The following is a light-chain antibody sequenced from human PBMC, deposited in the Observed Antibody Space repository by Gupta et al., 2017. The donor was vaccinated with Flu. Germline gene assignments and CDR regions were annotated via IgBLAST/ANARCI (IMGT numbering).Light chain of an antibody. Sequence: DIQMTQSPSSLPASVGDRVTITCRASQRISSYLNWYQQKPGKAPKLLIYAASSVQSGVPSRFSGSGSGTDFTLTISRLQPEDFATYYCQQSYSTPLTFGGGTKVEIK. CDR1: QRISSY. J-gene: IGKJ4*01. CDR3: QQSYSTPLT. V-gene: IGKV1-39*01. CDR2: AAS.